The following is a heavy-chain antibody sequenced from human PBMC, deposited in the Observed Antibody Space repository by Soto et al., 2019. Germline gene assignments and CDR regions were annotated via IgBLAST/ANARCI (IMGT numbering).Heavy chain of an antibody. CDR1: GFTFDDYA. CDR2: ISWNSGSI. D-gene: IGHD2-15*01. Sequence: GGSLRLSCAASGFTFDDYAMHWVRQAPGKGLEWVSGISWNSGSIGYADSVKGRFTISRDNAKNSLYLQMNSLRAEDTALYYFAKGINPGEVAATPGFGYWGQGTLVTVSS. J-gene: IGHJ4*02. V-gene: IGHV3-9*01. CDR3: AKGINPGEVAATPGFGY.